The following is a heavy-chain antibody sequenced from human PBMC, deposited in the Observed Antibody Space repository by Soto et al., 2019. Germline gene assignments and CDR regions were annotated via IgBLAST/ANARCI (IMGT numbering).Heavy chain of an antibody. CDR3: ASLYGDYVPY. CDR1: GDSISSSSYY. V-gene: IGHV4-39*01. Sequence: QLQLQESGPGLVKPSETLSLTCSVSGDSISSSSYYWGWIRQPPGKGLEWIGTINYRGCTYYNPSLMSRVTISVDTSKNQFSLKVSSVTAADTAVYYCASLYGDYVPYWGQGILVSVCS. CDR2: INYRGCT. D-gene: IGHD4-17*01. J-gene: IGHJ4*02.